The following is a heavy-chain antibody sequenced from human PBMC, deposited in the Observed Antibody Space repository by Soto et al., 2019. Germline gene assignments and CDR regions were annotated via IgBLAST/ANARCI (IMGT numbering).Heavy chain of an antibody. CDR3: AREVYDSSGYLYYFDY. J-gene: IGHJ4*01. Sequence: QVQLQESGPGLVKPSQTLSLTCTVSGGSISSGDYYWSWIRQPPGKGLEWIGYIYYSGSTYYNPSLKSRVTISVDTSKNQFSLKLSSVTAADTAVYYCAREVYDSSGYLYYFDYWGHVPLVTVSS. V-gene: IGHV4-30-4*01. CDR1: GGSISSGDYY. CDR2: IYYSGST. D-gene: IGHD3-22*01.